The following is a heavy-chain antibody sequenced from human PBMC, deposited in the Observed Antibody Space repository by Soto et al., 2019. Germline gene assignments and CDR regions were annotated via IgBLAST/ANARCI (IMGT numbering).Heavy chain of an antibody. Sequence: SETLSLTCAVYGGSFSGYYWSWIRQPPGKGLEWIGEINHSGSTNYNPSLKSRVTISVDTSKNQFSLKLSSVTAADTAVYYCAISSRWTLYYYYGMDVWGQGTTVTVSS. CDR1: GGSFSGYY. D-gene: IGHD6-13*01. V-gene: IGHV4-34*01. CDR3: AISSRWTLYYYYGMDV. J-gene: IGHJ6*02. CDR2: INHSGST.